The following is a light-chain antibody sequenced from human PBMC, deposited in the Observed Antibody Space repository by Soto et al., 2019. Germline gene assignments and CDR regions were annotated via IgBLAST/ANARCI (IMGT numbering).Light chain of an antibody. CDR1: QSLLHSNGYIY. CDR2: LGS. CDR3: MQALQTLLT. V-gene: IGKV2-28*01. Sequence: DIVMTQSPLSLAVTPGEPASISCRSSQSLLHSNGYIYLDWYVQKPGQSPQLLIYLGSNRASGVPDRFSGSGAGTDFTLKISRVEAEDVGVYYCMQALQTLLTFGGGTKVEIK. J-gene: IGKJ4*01.